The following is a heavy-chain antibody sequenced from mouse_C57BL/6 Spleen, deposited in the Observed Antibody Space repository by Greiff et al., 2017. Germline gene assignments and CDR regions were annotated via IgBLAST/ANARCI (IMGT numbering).Heavy chain of an antibody. CDR2: IDPSDSET. D-gene: IGHD1-1*01. CDR1: GYTFTSYW. J-gene: IGHJ2*01. Sequence: QVQLKQPGAELVRPGSSVKLSCKASGYTFTSYWMHWVKQRPIQGLEWIGNIDPSDSETHYNQKFKDKATLTVDKSSSTAYMQLSSLTSEDSAVYYCARGNFITTVVDYWGQGTTLTVSS. CDR3: ARGNFITTVVDY. V-gene: IGHV1-52*01.